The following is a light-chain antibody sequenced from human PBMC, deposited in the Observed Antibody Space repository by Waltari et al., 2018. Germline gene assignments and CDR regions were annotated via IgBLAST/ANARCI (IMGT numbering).Light chain of an antibody. CDR1: SGHSSYA. CDR2: LNSDGSH. J-gene: IGLJ2*01. CDR3: QTWGTGIKVV. V-gene: IGLV4-69*01. Sequence: QLVLTQSPSASASLGASVKLTCTLSSGHSSYAIAWHQQQPEKGPQYLMKLNSDGSHSKGDVIPDRFSGSSSGAERYLTISSLQSEDEADYYCQTWGTGIKVVFGGGTKLTVL.